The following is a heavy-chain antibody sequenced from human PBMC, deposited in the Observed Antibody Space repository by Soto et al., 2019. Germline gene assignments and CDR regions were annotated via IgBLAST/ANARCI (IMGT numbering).Heavy chain of an antibody. J-gene: IGHJ6*03. Sequence: ASVKVSCKASGYTSTSYGISWVRQAPGQGLEWMGWLSAYNGNTNYAQKLQGRVTMTTDTSTSTAYMELRSLRSDDTAVYYCAKDVRAPLLVWFGELQTYYYMDVWRKGTTVTVSS. CDR1: GYTSTSYG. CDR3: AKDVRAPLLVWFGELQTYYYMDV. V-gene: IGHV1-18*01. CDR2: LSAYNGNT. D-gene: IGHD3-10*01.